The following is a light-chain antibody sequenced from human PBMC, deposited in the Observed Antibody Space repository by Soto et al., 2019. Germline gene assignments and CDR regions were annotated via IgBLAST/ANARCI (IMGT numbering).Light chain of an antibody. J-gene: IGKJ1*01. V-gene: IGKV3-20*01. CDR2: GAS. CDR3: QQYGSSPPWT. CDR1: QSVSSSY. Sequence: EIVVTQSPGTLSLSPGERATLSCRASQSVSSSYLAWYQQKPGKAPRLLIYGASSRATGIPDRFSGSGSGTDFTLTISRLEPEYFSVYYCQQYGSSPPWTCGQGTKVDIK.